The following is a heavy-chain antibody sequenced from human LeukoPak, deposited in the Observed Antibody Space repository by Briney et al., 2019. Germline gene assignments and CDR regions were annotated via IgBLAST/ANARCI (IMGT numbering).Heavy chain of an antibody. Sequence: PGGSLRLSCAASEFTFSSYAMSWVRQAPGKGLEWVANIKQDGSEKYYVDSVKGRFTISRDNAKNSLYLQMNSLRAEDTAVYYCARGPLYYYDSSGYPLEYWGQGTLVTVSS. V-gene: IGHV3-7*01. CDR1: EFTFSSYA. CDR3: ARGPLYYYDSSGYPLEY. J-gene: IGHJ4*02. D-gene: IGHD3-22*01. CDR2: IKQDGSEK.